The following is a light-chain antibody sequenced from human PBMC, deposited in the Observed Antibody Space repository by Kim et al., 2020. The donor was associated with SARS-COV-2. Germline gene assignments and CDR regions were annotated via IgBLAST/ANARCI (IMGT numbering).Light chain of an antibody. V-gene: IGKV1-39*01. Sequence: ASQSLTSYLTCYQQKPGEAPKLLIYRADTLQSGVQSRFSGSESGTDFTLSISSLQPEDFASYYCEHSYTTPYTFGQGTKLEI. CDR2: RAD. CDR1: QSLTSY. J-gene: IGKJ2*01. CDR3: EHSYTTPYT.